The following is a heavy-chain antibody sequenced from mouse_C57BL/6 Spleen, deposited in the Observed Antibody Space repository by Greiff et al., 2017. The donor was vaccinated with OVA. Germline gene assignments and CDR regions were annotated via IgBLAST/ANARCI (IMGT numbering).Heavy chain of an antibody. D-gene: IGHD2-4*01. CDR3: ARDDYGMDTYWYFDV. Sequence: QVQLQQSGPELVKPGASVKISCKASGYAFSSSWMNWVKQRPGKGLEWIGRIYPGDGDNNYNGKVKGKATLTADKSSSTVYMQLSSLTSEDSAVYFCARDDYGMDTYWYFDVWGTGTTVTVSS. CDR2: IYPGDGDN. V-gene: IGHV1-82*01. J-gene: IGHJ1*03. CDR1: GYAFSSSW.